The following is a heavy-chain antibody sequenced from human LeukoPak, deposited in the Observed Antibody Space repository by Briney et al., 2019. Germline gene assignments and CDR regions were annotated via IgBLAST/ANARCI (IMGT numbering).Heavy chain of an antibody. CDR3: AKRQGPMSGDYDYFDP. CDR2: IHSGGYT. D-gene: IGHD5-12*01. CDR1: GGFISGYY. J-gene: IGHJ5*02. Sequence: SETLSLTCTVSGGFISGYYWSWTRQSPGQGLEWIAYIHSGGYTNYNPSLRSRVTISVDPSRNQFSLQVTSVTAADTAVYFCAKRQGPMSGDYDYFDPWGQGILVTVSS. V-gene: IGHV4-4*09.